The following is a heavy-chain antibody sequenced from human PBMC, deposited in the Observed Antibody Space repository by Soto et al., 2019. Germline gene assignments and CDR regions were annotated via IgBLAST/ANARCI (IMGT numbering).Heavy chain of an antibody. CDR2: SNAGNGNT. CDR1: GYTFTSYA. V-gene: IGHV1-3*01. D-gene: IGHD2-8*01. CDR3: ARLGVPSVLMVFANVVEAFDI. Sequence: GASVKVSCKASGYTFTSYAMHRVRQAPGQRLEWMGWSNAGNGNTKYSQKFQGRVTITRDTSASTAYMELSRLRSEDTAVYYCARLGVPSVLMVFANVVEAFDIWGQGTMVTVSS. J-gene: IGHJ3*02.